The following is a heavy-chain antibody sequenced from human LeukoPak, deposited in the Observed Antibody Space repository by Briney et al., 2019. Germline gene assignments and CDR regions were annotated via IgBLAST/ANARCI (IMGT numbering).Heavy chain of an antibody. Sequence: PSETLSLTCAVYGGSFSSYYWSWIRQPPGKGLEWIGEINHSGSTNYNPSLKSRVTISVDTSKNQFSLKLSSVTAADTAVYYCARVRGSYALDWFDPWGQGTLVTVSS. D-gene: IGHD1-26*01. CDR2: INHSGST. J-gene: IGHJ5*02. V-gene: IGHV4-34*01. CDR1: GGSFSSYY. CDR3: ARVRGSYALDWFDP.